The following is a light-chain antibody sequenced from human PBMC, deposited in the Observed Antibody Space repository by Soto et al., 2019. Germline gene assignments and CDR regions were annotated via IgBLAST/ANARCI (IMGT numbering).Light chain of an antibody. V-gene: IGKV1-39*01. Sequence: IQMTQSPSSLSASVGDRVTNTCRASQGISSYLNWYQQKPGKAPKLLIYAASSLQSGVPSRFSGSGSGTDFTLTISSLQPEDFATYYCQHYNSYSEAFGQGTKVDI. CDR1: QGISSY. CDR2: AAS. CDR3: QHYNSYSEA. J-gene: IGKJ1*01.